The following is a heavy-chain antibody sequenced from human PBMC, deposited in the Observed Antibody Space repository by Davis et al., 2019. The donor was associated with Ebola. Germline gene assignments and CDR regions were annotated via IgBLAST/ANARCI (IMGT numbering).Heavy chain of an antibody. D-gene: IGHD3-16*01. CDR3: ARDRLIDY. CDR1: GFTLSGYG. J-gene: IGHJ4*02. Sequence: GESLKISCAASGFTLSGYGLHWVRQPPGKGLEWVAVIWYDGSNKYYADSVKGRFTISRDNAKNSLYLHMNSLRGEDTAVYYCARDRLIDYWGQGTLVTVSS. V-gene: IGHV3-33*01. CDR2: IWYDGSNK.